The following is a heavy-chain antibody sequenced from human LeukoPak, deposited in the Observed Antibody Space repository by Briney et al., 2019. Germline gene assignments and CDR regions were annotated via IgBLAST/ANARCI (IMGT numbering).Heavy chain of an antibody. Sequence: PGGSLRLSCAASGFTFSSYGMHWVRQAPGKGLEWVAVISYDGSNKYYADSVKGRFTISRDNSKNTLYLQMNSLRAEDTAVYYCSRGEFNGPDFDFWGQGTLVTVSS. V-gene: IGHV3-30*03. D-gene: IGHD3-10*01. J-gene: IGHJ4*02. CDR2: ISYDGSNK. CDR1: GFTFSSYG. CDR3: SRGEFNGPDFDF.